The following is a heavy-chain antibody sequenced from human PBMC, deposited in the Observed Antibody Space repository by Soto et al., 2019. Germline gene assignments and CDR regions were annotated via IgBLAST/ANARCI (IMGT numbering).Heavy chain of an antibody. CDR2: ISSDGATI. CDR1: GLTFSKFE. Sequence: EVQMVESGGGLVQPGGCLRLSCEVSGLTFSKFEMTWVRQAPGQGLEWVSSISSDGATIYYADSVKGRITISRDNDKNLLYLQMNSLKGEDTATYYCVRVGIVARPYWGQGNPVTVSS. J-gene: IGHJ4*02. CDR3: VRVGIVARPY. V-gene: IGHV3-48*03. D-gene: IGHD2-21*01.